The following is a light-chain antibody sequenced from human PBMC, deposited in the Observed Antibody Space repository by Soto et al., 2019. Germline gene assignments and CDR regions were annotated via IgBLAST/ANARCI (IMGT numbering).Light chain of an antibody. CDR2: GAS. CDR1: QSVSSSY. CDR3: QQYGSSPLT. V-gene: IGKV3-20*01. J-gene: IGKJ4*01. Sequence: LAQSPVTLSLSQGERATLSCRASQSVSSSYLAWYQQKPGQAPRLLIYGASSRATGIPDRFSGSGSGTDFTLTISRLEPEDFAVYYCQQYGSSPLTFGGGTKVDIK.